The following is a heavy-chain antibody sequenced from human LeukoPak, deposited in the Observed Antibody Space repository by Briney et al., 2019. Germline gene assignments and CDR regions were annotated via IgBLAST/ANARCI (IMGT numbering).Heavy chain of an antibody. CDR2: IYPGDSDT. D-gene: IGHD1-26*01. CDR3: ARMYSGSYLGASHFDY. V-gene: IGHV5-51*01. Sequence: GESLKISCKGSGYSFTSYWIGWVRQMPGKGLEWMGIIYPGDSDTRYSPSFQGQVTISADKSISTAYLQWSSLKASDTAMYYCARMYSGSYLGASHFDYWGQGTLVTVSS. J-gene: IGHJ4*02. CDR1: GYSFTSYW.